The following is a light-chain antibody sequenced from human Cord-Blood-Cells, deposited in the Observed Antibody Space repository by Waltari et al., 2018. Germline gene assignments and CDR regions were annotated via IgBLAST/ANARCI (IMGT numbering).Light chain of an antibody. Sequence: DIQMTQSPSFLSASVGDRVTITCRASQSISSYLNWYQQKPGKAPELLIYAASSLQSGVPSRFSGRGSGADFALTSSSLQPEDCATYYCQQSYSTPLTFGGGTKVEIK. V-gene: IGKV1-39*01. CDR3: QQSYSTPLT. CDR1: QSISSY. CDR2: AAS. J-gene: IGKJ4*02.